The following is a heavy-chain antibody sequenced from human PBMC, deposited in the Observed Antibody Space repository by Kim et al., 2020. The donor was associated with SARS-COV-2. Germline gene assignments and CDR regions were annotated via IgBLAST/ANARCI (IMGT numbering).Heavy chain of an antibody. CDR2: YI. CDR3: ARDFPGGLDY. J-gene: IGHJ4*02. Sequence: YIYYADSVKGRVTISRDNAKNSLYLQMNSLRAEDTAVYYCARDFPGGLDYWGQGTLVTVSS. V-gene: IGHV3-21*01.